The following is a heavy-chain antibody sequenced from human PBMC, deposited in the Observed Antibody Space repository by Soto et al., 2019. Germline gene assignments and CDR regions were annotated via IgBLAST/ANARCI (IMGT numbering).Heavy chain of an antibody. D-gene: IGHD6-19*01. Sequence: PGGSLRLSCAASGFTFDDYAMHWVRQAPGKGLEWVSGISWNSGSIGYADSVKGRFTISRDNAKNSLYLQMNSLRAEDTALYYCAKGVDSSGWHNWFDPWGQGTLVTVSS. V-gene: IGHV3-9*01. J-gene: IGHJ5*02. CDR3: AKGVDSSGWHNWFDP. CDR1: GFTFDDYA. CDR2: ISWNSGSI.